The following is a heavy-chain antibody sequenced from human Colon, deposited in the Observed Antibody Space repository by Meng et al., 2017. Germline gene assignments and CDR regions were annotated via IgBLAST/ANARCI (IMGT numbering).Heavy chain of an antibody. V-gene: IGHV4-4*02. Sequence: SETLSLTCAVSGGSVSSVNWWSWIRQPPGKGLEWIGEIYHSGSSTYNPSLKSRVSISIDESRNQFSLKLSSATAADTAVYYCASGYDYIWGSYHYVSGGPDDFDIWGQGTMVTVSS. CDR1: GGSVSSVNW. CDR3: ASGYDYIWGSYHYVSGGPDDFDI. J-gene: IGHJ3*02. D-gene: IGHD3-16*02. CDR2: IYHSGSS.